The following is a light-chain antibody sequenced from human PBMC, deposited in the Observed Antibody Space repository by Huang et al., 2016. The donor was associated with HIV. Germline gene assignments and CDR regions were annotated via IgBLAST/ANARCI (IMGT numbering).Light chain of an antibody. CDR1: QSVISSY. CDR2: GAS. CDR3: QHYGRSPPFT. J-gene: IGKJ3*01. Sequence: EIVLTQSPGTLSLSPGDTATLSCRASQSVISSYLAWYQQKPGQTPRLLSYGASSRATGIPDRFSGSGSGTEYTLTINNLEPEDFAVYFCQHYGRSPPFTFGPGTKVHI. V-gene: IGKV3-20*01.